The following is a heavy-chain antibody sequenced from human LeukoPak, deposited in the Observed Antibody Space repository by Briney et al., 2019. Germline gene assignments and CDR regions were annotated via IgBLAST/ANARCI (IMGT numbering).Heavy chain of an antibody. D-gene: IGHD5-24*01. Sequence: TSETLSLTCTVSGGSISSYYWSWIRQPPGKGLEWIGYIYYSGSTNYNPSLKSRVTISVDTSKNQFSLKLSSVTAADTAVYYCARGLLDGYTHPAAFDIWGQGPMVTVSS. CDR3: ARGLLDGYTHPAAFDI. V-gene: IGHV4-59*01. J-gene: IGHJ3*02. CDR1: GGSISSYY. CDR2: IYYSGST.